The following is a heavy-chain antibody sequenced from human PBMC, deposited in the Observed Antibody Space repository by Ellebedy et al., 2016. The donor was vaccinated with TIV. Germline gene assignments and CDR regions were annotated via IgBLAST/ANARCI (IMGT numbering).Heavy chain of an antibody. D-gene: IGHD2/OR15-2a*01. J-gene: IGHJ3*02. CDR2: IFIDSTT. Sequence: GGSLRLSCAPPELNVSSNYMSWVRQAPGKELEWVQVIFIDSTTYYADSVKGRFTISRDTSENTLYIQMNSLRAEDTAVYYCARETFNDVDLDLWGLFDIWGQGTMVTVSS. CDR3: ARETFNDVDLDLWGLFDI. V-gene: IGHV3-66*01. CDR1: ELNVSSNY.